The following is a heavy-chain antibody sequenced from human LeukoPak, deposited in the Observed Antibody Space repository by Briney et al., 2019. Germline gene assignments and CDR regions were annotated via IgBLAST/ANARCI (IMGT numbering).Heavy chain of an antibody. V-gene: IGHV3-23*01. D-gene: IGHD2-15*01. CDR3: AKWGCSGGSCYPFDF. Sequence: GGSLRLSCAASGFTFNTYAMSWVRQAPGKGLEWVSAMSGSGGRTYYADSVKGRFTISRDNSKNTLYLQMNSLRAEDTAVYYCAKWGCSGGSCYPFDFWGQGTLVTVSS. J-gene: IGHJ4*02. CDR2: MSGSGGRT. CDR1: GFTFNTYA.